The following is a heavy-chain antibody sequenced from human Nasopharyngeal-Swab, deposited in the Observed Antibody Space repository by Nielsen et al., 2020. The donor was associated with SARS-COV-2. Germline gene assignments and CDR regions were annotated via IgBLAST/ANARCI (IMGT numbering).Heavy chain of an antibody. CDR1: GGSSSSSSYY. Sequence: SETLSLTCTVSGGSSSSSSYYWGWIRQPPGKGLEWIGSIYYSGSTYYNPSLKSRVTISVDASKNQFSLKLSSVTAADTAVYYCATFDYYDSSWGQGTLVTVSS. CDR2: IYYSGST. V-gene: IGHV4-39*01. J-gene: IGHJ4*02. D-gene: IGHD3-22*01. CDR3: ATFDYYDSS.